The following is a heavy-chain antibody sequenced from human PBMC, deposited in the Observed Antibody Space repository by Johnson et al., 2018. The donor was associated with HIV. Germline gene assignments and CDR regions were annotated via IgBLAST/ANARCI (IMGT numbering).Heavy chain of an antibody. D-gene: IGHD6-19*01. V-gene: IGHV3-7*01. CDR1: GFTFSSYW. J-gene: IGHJ3*02. CDR3: AREARSERSAVAVSDAFDI. Sequence: VQLVESGGGLVQPGGSLRLSCAASGFTFSSYWMSWVRQAPGQGLEWVANIKQDGSEKYYVDSVKGRFPISRDNAKNSLYLQMTSLRAEDTAVYYCAREARSERSAVAVSDAFDIWGQGTMVTVSS. CDR2: IKQDGSEK.